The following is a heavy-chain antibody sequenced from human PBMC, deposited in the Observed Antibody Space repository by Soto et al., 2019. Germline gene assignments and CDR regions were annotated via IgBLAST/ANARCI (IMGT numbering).Heavy chain of an antibody. Sequence: SVKVSCKASGGTFSSYAISWVRQAPGQGLEWMGGIIPIFGTANYAQKFQGRVTITADESTSTAYMELSSLRSEDTAVYYCARGALSSGWSENWFDPWGQGTLVTVS. V-gene: IGHV1-69*13. J-gene: IGHJ5*02. CDR3: ARGALSSGWSENWFDP. CDR1: GGTFSSYA. CDR2: IIPIFGTA. D-gene: IGHD6-19*01.